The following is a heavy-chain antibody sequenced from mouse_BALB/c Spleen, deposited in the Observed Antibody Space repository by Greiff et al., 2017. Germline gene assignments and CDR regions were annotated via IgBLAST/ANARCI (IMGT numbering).Heavy chain of an antibody. CDR1: GYSITSGYY. CDR2: ISYDGSN. V-gene: IGHV3-6*02. J-gene: IGHJ4*01. D-gene: IGHD2-12*01. Sequence: EESGPGLVKPSQSLSLTCSVTGYSITSGYYWNWIRQFPGNKLEWMGYISYDGSNNYNPSLKNRISITRDTSKNQFFLKLNSVTTEDTATYYCLRRAYYAMDYWGQGTSVTVSS. CDR3: LRRAYYAMDY.